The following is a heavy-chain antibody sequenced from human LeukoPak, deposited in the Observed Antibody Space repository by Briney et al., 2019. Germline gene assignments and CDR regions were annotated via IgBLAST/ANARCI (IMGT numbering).Heavy chain of an antibody. V-gene: IGHV4-38-2*02. J-gene: IGHJ4*02. CDR2: IFHSGST. CDR1: GYSISSGYY. D-gene: IGHD2-21*02. CDR3: ARRTTYIGWRPSESPSCFDY. Sequence: SETLSLTCTVSGYSISSGYYWGWIRPPPGKGLEWIGTIFHSGSTFYNPSLKSRVTISVDTSKNQFSLKLNSVTAADTAVYYCARRTTYIGWRPSESPSCFDYWGQGTLVTVSS.